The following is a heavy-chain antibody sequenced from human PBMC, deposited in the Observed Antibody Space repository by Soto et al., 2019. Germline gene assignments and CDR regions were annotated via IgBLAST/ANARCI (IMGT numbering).Heavy chain of an antibody. CDR1: GFTFSSYG. V-gene: IGHV3-30*18. D-gene: IGHD1-7*01. CDR3: AKDLDWNSPGPIDY. CDR2: ISYDGSNK. J-gene: IGHJ4*02. Sequence: QVQLVESRGGVVQPGRSLRLSCAASGFTFSSYGMHWVRQAPGKGLEWVAVISYDGSNKYYADSVKGRFTISRDNSKNTLYLQMNSLRAEDTAVYYCAKDLDWNSPGPIDYWGQGTLVTVSS.